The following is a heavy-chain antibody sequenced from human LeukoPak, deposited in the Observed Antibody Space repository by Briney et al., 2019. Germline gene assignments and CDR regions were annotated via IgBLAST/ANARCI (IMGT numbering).Heavy chain of an antibody. CDR3: ASYYDFWSGYFDY. CDR2: IYYSGST. D-gene: IGHD3-3*01. V-gene: IGHV4-59*01. J-gene: IGHJ4*02. CDR1: GGSISSYY. Sequence: ETSETLSLTCTVSGGSISSYYWSWIRQPPGKGLEWIGYIYYSGSTNYNPSLKSRVTISVDTSKNQFSLKLSSVTAADTAVYYCASYYDFWSGYFDYWGQGTLVTVSS.